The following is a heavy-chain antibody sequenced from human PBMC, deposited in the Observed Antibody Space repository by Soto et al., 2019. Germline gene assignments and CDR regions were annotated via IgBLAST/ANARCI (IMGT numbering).Heavy chain of an antibody. Sequence: SVKVSCKASGGTFSSYAISWVRQAPGQGLEWMGGIIPIFGTANYAQKFQGRVTITADESTSTAYMELSSLRSEDTAVYYCARESAGSAMVTNYYYYGMDVWGQGTTVTVSS. CDR1: GGTFSSYA. J-gene: IGHJ6*02. D-gene: IGHD5-18*01. V-gene: IGHV1-69*13. CDR2: IIPIFGTA. CDR3: ARESAGSAMVTNYYYYGMDV.